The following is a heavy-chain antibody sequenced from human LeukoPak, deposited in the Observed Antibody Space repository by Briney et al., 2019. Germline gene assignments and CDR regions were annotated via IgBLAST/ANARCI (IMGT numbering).Heavy chain of an antibody. D-gene: IGHD6-13*01. V-gene: IGHV1-3*04. CDR1: GYTSTTYV. J-gene: IGHJ4*02. Sequence: ASLKVSCKASGYTSTTYVMHWVRHTPGERLEWMGWVNTGKGNTKYLQKMQRRVTITSDTSANTEYMKLRSLGSEDTAVSYCARDHSSSWYFDYWGQGTLVTVSS. CDR3: ARDHSSSWYFDY. CDR2: VNTGKGNT.